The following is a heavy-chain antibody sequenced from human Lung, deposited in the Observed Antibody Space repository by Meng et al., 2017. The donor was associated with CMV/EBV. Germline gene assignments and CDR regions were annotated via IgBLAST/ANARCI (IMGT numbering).Heavy chain of an antibody. J-gene: IGHJ4*02. D-gene: IGHD5-12*01. CDR3: ARREYNSGYDY. CDR1: GFTFDDYG. Sequence: GGSLRLXXAASGFTFDDYGMSWVRQAPGKGLEWVSGINWNGGSTGYADSVKGRFTISRDNAKNSLYLQMNSLRAGDTALYYCARREYNSGYDYWGQGTLVXVS. V-gene: IGHV3-20*03. CDR2: INWNGGST.